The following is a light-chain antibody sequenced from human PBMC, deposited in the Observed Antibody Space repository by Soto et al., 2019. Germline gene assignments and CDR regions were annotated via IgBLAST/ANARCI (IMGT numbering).Light chain of an antibody. CDR3: QQYYGLPPLT. CDR2: HAS. V-gene: IGKV1-33*01. J-gene: IGKJ5*01. Sequence: DIQMTQSPSSLSASIGDRVTITGQASQNITNKLSWYQQKPGKAPNLLIYHASKLAKGVTSRFSGSGSGTDFSFIITSLQREDLATYYCQQYYGLPPLTFGQGTRLEIK. CDR1: QNITNK.